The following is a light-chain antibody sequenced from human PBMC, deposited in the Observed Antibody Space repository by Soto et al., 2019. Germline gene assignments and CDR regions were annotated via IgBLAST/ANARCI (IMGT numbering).Light chain of an antibody. CDR3: QQYKTYSQWT. V-gene: IGKV1-5*01. Sequence: DMQLTQSPSTLSASVGDRVTITCRASESINNWLAWLQQKPGRAPKVLIFDASTLESGVPSRFSGSKSGTEFTLVISSLQPDDSATYYCQQYKTYSQWTFGQGTKVEI. CDR2: DAS. J-gene: IGKJ1*01. CDR1: ESINNW.